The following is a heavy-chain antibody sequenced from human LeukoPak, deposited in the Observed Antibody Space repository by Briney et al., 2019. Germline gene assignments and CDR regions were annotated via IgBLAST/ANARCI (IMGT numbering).Heavy chain of an antibody. CDR3: ARDGGYGDYGPNYYYYYGMDV. J-gene: IGHJ6*04. V-gene: IGHV3-30*04. Sequence: GRSLRLSCAASGFTFSSYAMHWVRQAPGKGLEWVAVISYDGSNKYYADSVKGQFTISRDNSRNTLHLQMNSLRAEDTAVYYCARDGGYGDYGPNYYYYYGMDVWGKGTTVTVSS. D-gene: IGHD4-17*01. CDR2: ISYDGSNK. CDR1: GFTFSSYA.